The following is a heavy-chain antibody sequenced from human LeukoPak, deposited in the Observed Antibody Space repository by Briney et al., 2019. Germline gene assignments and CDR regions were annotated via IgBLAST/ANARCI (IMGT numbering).Heavy chain of an antibody. D-gene: IGHD3-22*01. J-gene: IGHJ4*02. CDR2: IYYSGST. CDR3: ARQVFVSSGKWIGY. CDR1: GGSVSSGSYY. V-gene: IGHV4-61*01. Sequence: PSETLSLTCTVSGGSVSSGSYYWSWIRQPPGKGLEWIGYIYYSGSTNYNPSLKSRVTISVDTSKIQFSLKLSSVTAADTAVYYCARQVFVSSGKWIGYWGQGTLVTVSS.